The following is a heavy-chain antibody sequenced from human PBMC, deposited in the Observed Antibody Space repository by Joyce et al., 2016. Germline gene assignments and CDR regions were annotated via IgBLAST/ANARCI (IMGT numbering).Heavy chain of an antibody. Sequence: LSLTCSVSGGSIRRANYLWSWIRQRPGEGLEWIAYILYSGSAYYSPSLKSRTTISVDTSKSQFSLRLRSVTAADTAVYYCAREVVAASDSSDAFDIWGQGTMVTVSS. CDR2: ILYSGSA. D-gene: IGHD6-13*01. CDR1: GGSIRRANYL. CDR3: AREVVAASDSSDAFDI. J-gene: IGHJ3*02. V-gene: IGHV4-31*03.